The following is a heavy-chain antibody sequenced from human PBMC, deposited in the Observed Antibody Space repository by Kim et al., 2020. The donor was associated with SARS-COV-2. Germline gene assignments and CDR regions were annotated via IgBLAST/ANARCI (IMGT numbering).Heavy chain of an antibody. D-gene: IGHD4-17*01. CDR2: VSSSGGSI. J-gene: IGHJ4*02. V-gene: IGHV3-48*04. CDR3: ARDTYGDYILDS. CDR1: AFTFSSYS. Sequence: GGSLRLSCAASAFTFSSYSMNWVRQAPGKGLEWVSYVSSSGGSIYYADSVEGRFTISRDIAKNSVYLQMSSLRAEDTAMYFCARDTYGDYILDSWGQGTLVTVSS.